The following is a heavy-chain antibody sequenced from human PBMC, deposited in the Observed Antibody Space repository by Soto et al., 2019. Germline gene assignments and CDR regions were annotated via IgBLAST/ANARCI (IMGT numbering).Heavy chain of an antibody. J-gene: IGHJ6*02. CDR3: ARDLPYCSGGSCRYGMDV. D-gene: IGHD2-15*01. CDR1: GGSISSSNW. CDR2: IYHSGST. V-gene: IGHV4-4*02. Sequence: SETLSLTCAVSGGSISSSNWWSWVRQPPGKGLEWIGEIYHSGSTNYNPSLKSRVTISVDKSKNQFSLKLSSVTAADTAVYYCARDLPYCSGGSCRYGMDVWGQGTTVTVSS.